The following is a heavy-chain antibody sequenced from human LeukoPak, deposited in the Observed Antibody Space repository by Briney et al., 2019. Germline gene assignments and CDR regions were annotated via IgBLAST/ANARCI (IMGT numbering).Heavy chain of an antibody. V-gene: IGHV4-61*02. J-gene: IGHJ3*02. CDR1: GGSISSGSHY. D-gene: IGHD3-10*01. CDR2: IYTSGST. CDR3: AKTRDGSGRIDAFDI. Sequence: SQTLSLTCTVSGGSISSGSHYWSWIRQPAGKGLEWIGRIYTSGSTNYNPSLKSRVTISVDTSKNQFSLKLSSVTAADTAVYYCAKTRDGSGRIDAFDIWGQGTMVTVSS.